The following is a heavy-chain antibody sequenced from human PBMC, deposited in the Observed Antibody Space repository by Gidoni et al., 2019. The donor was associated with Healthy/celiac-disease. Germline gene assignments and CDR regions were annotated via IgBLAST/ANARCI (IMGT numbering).Heavy chain of an antibody. Sequence: QVQLVESGGGVVQPGRSLRLSCAASGFTYSSYAMHWVRQAPGKGLEWVAVISYDGSNKDYADSVKGRFTISRDNSKNTLYLQMNSLIAEDTAVYYCASLSVVEMATISYWGQGTLVTVSS. J-gene: IGHJ4*02. D-gene: IGHD5-12*01. V-gene: IGHV3-30-3*01. CDR1: GFTYSSYA. CDR2: ISYDGSNK. CDR3: ASLSVVEMATISY.